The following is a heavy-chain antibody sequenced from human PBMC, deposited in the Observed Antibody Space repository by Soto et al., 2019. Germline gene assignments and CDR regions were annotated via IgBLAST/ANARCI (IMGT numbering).Heavy chain of an antibody. CDR1: GGTLNSYT. CDR2: IIPFLGVA. Sequence: QVQLVQSGAEVKKPGSSVKVSCKASGGTLNSYTINWVRQAPGHGPEWLGRIIPFLGVANYAQTFQGRVTITADKSTSTVYMDLTSLRSEDTAVYYCARSSVAAAGTLGNWGPGTLVTVSS. V-gene: IGHV1-69*02. D-gene: IGHD6-13*01. J-gene: IGHJ4*02. CDR3: ARSSVAAAGTLGN.